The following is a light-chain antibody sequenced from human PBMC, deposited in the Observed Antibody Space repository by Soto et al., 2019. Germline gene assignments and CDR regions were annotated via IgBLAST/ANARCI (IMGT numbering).Light chain of an antibody. J-gene: IGKJ1*01. V-gene: IGKV3-15*01. CDR2: GAS. Sequence: EIVMTQFPATLSVSPGERATLSCRASQSIGGNLGWYQQTPGQAPRLLIHGASIRATGTPARFSGSGSGTEFTLTISSLQSEDFAVYYCQQYNDWPRTFGQGTKVEIK. CDR3: QQYNDWPRT. CDR1: QSIGGN.